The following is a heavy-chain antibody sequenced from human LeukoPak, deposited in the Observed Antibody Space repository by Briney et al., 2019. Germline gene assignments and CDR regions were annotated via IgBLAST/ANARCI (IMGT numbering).Heavy chain of an antibody. V-gene: IGHV4-39*02. CDR2: IYYSGST. CDR1: GGSISSSSYY. CDR3: ARDIRNLGGHY. D-gene: IGHD1-14*01. J-gene: IGHJ4*02. Sequence: SEALSLTCTVSGGSISSSSYYWGWIRQPPGKGLEWIGSIYYSGSTYYNPSLKSRVTISVDTSKNQFSLKLSSVTAADTAVYYCARDIRNLGGHYWAQGTLVTVSS.